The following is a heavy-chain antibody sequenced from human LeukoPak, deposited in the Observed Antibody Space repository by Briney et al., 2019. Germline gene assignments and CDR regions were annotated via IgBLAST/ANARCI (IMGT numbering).Heavy chain of an antibody. CDR1: GFTFSSFW. J-gene: IGHJ3*02. D-gene: IGHD1-1*01. CDR3: VRHNAARAFDI. V-gene: IGHV3-74*03. Sequence: GGSLRLSCAASGFTFSSFWMRWVRQAPGKGLVWVSRVSDDGSTTTYADSVKGRFTISRDNAKNTLYLQLNSLRPDDTAVYYCVRHNAARAFDIWGQGTMVIVSS. CDR2: VSDDGSTT.